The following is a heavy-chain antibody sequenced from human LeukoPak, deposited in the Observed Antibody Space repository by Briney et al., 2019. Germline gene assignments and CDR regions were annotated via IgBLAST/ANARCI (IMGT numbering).Heavy chain of an antibody. CDR2: IRYDGSNK. J-gene: IGHJ4*02. CDR1: GFTFSSYG. CDR3: ANLVGVPAATLFDY. V-gene: IGHV3-30*02. D-gene: IGHD2-2*01. Sequence: GGSLRLSCAASGFTFSSYGMHWVRQAPGKGLEWVAFIRYDGSNKYYADSVKGRFTISRDNSKNTLYLQMNSLRAEDTAVYYCANLVGVPAATLFDYWGQGTLVTVSS.